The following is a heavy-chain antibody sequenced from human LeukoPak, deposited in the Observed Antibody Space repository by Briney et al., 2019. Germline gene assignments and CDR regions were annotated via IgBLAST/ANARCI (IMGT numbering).Heavy chain of an antibody. J-gene: IGHJ4*02. CDR2: IRSYDSTI. D-gene: IGHD3-10*01. CDR3: AREFRGSNNFDY. V-gene: IGHV3-48*03. Sequence: GGSLLLFCAASGFNFSSYEMNWVRQAPGKGLEWVSYIRSYDSTIYYAASVKGRFTISRDNAKNSLYLQMNSLRVEDTAVYYCAREFRGSNNFDYWGQGSLVTVSS. CDR1: GFNFSSYE.